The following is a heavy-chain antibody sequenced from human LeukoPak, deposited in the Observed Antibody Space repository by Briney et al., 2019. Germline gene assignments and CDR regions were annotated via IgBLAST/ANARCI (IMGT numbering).Heavy chain of an antibody. CDR2: ISAYNGNT. J-gene: IGHJ4*02. CDR1: GYTFTSYD. CDR3: ATSHTVTTGYFDY. V-gene: IGHV1-18*01. D-gene: IGHD4-17*01. Sequence: ASVKVSCKASGYTFTSYDINWVRQATGQGLEWMGWISAYNGNTNYAQKLQGRVTMTTDTSTSTAYMELRSLRSDDTAVYYCATSHTVTTGYFDYWGQGTLVTVSS.